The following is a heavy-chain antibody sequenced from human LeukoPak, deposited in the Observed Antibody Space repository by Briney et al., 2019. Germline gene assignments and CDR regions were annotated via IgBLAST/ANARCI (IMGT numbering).Heavy chain of an antibody. J-gene: IGHJ4*02. D-gene: IGHD3-10*01. CDR3: AKTVRFGEYSDY. V-gene: IGHV3-23*01. Sequence: GGSLRLSCAASGFTFSSYAMSWVRQVPGKGLEWVSAISGSGGSTYYADSVKGRFTISRDNSKNTLYLQMNSLRAEDTAVYYCAKTVRFGEYSDYWGQGTLVTVSS. CDR2: ISGSGGST. CDR1: GFTFSSYA.